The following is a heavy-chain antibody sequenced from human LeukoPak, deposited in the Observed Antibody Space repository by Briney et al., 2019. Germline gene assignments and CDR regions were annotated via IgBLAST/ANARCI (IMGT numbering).Heavy chain of an antibody. Sequence: SETLSLTCVVYGGSFSGYYWSWIRQSPGKGLEWIGEINHSGSTNYNPSLKSRVTISVDTSKNQFSLKLSSVTAADTAIYYCARSGSSYIFDYWGQGTLVTVSS. CDR1: GGSFSGYY. CDR3: ARSGSSYIFDY. V-gene: IGHV4-34*01. J-gene: IGHJ4*02. D-gene: IGHD1-26*01. CDR2: INHSGST.